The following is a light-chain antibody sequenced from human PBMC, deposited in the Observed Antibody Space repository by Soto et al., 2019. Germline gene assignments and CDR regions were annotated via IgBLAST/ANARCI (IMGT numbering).Light chain of an antibody. CDR3: GTWDSSLSAVV. CDR1: SSNIGNNY. V-gene: IGLV1-51*01. J-gene: IGLJ2*01. Sequence: QLVLTQPPSVSAAPGQKVTISCSGSSSNIGNNYVSWYQQLPGTAPKLLIYDNNKRPSGIPDRFSGSKSGTSATLGITGLQTGDEADYYCGTWDSSLSAVVFGGGTQLTVL. CDR2: DNN.